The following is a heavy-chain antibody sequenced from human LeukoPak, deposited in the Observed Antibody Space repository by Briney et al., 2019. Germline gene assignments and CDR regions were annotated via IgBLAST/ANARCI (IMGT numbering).Heavy chain of an antibody. D-gene: IGHD3-22*01. V-gene: IGHV3-20*04. J-gene: IGHJ5*02. CDR2: INWNGAWT. CDR3: AGYYYDSSRGFDL. CDR1: GFKFDDYG. Sequence: PGGSLRLSCAASGFKFDDYGMSWVRQAPGKGLEWVCDINWNGAWTGYADSVKGRFIISRDNAKNSLYLQMNSLRAEDTALYYCAGYYYDSSRGFDLWGQGTLVTVSA.